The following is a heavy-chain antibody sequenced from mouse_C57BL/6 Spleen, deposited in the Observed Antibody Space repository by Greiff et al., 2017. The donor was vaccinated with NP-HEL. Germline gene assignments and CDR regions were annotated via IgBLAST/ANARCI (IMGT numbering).Heavy chain of an antibody. CDR3: AHITYGNYGGY. CDR2: ISYDGSN. Sequence: VQLQQSGPGLVKPSQSLSLTCSVTGYSITSGYYWNWIRQFPGNKLEWMGYISYDGSNNYNPSLKNRISITRDTSKNQFFLKLNSVTTEDTATYYCAHITYGNYGGYWGQGTTLTVSS. J-gene: IGHJ2*01. CDR1: GYSITSGYY. V-gene: IGHV3-6*01. D-gene: IGHD2-1*01.